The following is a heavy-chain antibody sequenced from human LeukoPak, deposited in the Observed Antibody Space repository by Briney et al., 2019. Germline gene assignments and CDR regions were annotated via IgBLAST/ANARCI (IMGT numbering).Heavy chain of an antibody. V-gene: IGHV1-69*13. J-gene: IGHJ3*02. Sequence: SVKVSCKASGGIFSSYAISWVRQAPGQGLDWMGGIIPIFGTANYAQKFQGRVTITADESTSTAYMELSSLRSEDTAVYYCASAVSGIAVAGTGLEAFDIWGQGTMVTVSS. CDR1: GGIFSSYA. CDR3: ASAVSGIAVAGTGLEAFDI. CDR2: IIPIFGTA. D-gene: IGHD6-19*01.